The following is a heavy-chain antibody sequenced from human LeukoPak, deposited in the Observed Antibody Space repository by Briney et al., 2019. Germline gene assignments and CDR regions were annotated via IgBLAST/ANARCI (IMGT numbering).Heavy chain of an antibody. D-gene: IGHD5-24*01. V-gene: IGHV4-59*08. Sequence: TSETPSLTCAVSGGSISSYYWSWIRQAPGKGLEWIGYIYYSGTTSYNPSLKSRVTILVDTSKNQFSLKLNSVSAADTAVYYCARHERDASLDHALDIWGQGTMVTVSS. CDR3: ARHERDASLDHALDI. CDR1: GGSISSYY. J-gene: IGHJ3*02. CDR2: IYYSGTT.